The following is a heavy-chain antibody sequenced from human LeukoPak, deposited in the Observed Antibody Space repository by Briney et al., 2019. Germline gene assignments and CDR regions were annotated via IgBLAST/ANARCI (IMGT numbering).Heavy chain of an antibody. D-gene: IGHD3-10*01. CDR3: ARHYGP. J-gene: IGHJ4*02. Sequence: PSETLSLTCTVSGGSISGSSYYWGWIRQPPGKGLKWIGSIYYSGSTYYNPSLKSRVTISVDTSKNQFSLKLNSVTATDMAVYYCARHYGPWGQGTLVTVSS. V-gene: IGHV4-39*01. CDR2: IYYSGST. CDR1: GGSISGSSYY.